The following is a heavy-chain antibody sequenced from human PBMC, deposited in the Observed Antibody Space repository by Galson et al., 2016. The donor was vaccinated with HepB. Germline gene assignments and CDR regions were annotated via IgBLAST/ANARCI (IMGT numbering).Heavy chain of an antibody. CDR1: GYTFTSYD. J-gene: IGHJ4*02. Sequence: SVKVSCKASGYTFTSYDINWVRQATGQGLEWMGWMNPNSGNTGYAQKFQGRVTMTRNTSISTAYMELSSLRSEDTAVFYCARDNKQLPCTSGVCSFDFWGQGTLVTVSS. V-gene: IGHV1-8*01. CDR3: ARDNKQLPCTSGVCSFDF. CDR2: MNPNSGNT. D-gene: IGHD2-8*01.